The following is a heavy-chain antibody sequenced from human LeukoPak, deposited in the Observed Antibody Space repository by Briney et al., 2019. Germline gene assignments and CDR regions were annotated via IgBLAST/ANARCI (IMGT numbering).Heavy chain of an antibody. J-gene: IGHJ6*02. Sequence: GGSLRLSCAASGFTSTSYWMHWVRQAPGKGLVWVSRVNSDGSSTTYADSVKGRFTISRDNAKNTLYLQMNSLRAEDTAVYYCARGRYYGMDVWGQGTTVTVSS. CDR2: VNSDGSST. CDR3: ARGRYYGMDV. CDR1: GFTSTSYW. V-gene: IGHV3-74*01.